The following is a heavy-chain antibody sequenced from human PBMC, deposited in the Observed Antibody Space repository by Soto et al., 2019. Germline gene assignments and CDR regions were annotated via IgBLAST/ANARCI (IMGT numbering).Heavy chain of an antibody. J-gene: IGHJ4*02. CDR3: AKTFLARYCSSSICYDPADYFDY. CDR2: INNGGDNI. Sequence: EVQLLESGGGLLQPGGSPRLSCAASGFTFNNYAMSWVRQAPGKGLEWVSSINNGGDNIYYADSVKGRFTISRDNSKSTLYLQMNSLRAEDTAVYYCAKTFLARYCSSSICYDPADYFDYWGQGTLVTVSS. V-gene: IGHV3-23*01. D-gene: IGHD2-2*01. CDR1: GFTFNNYA.